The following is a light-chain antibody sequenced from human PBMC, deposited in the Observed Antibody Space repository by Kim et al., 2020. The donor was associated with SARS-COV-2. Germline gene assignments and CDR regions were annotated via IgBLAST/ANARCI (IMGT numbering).Light chain of an antibody. V-gene: IGKV1-17*01. J-gene: IGKJ2*01. CDR2: VAS. CDR1: QAIRND. CDR3: LQYNSYQYT. Sequence: ESVGDRVTITCRASQAIRNDVGWFQQKPGKAPKRLIYVASNLQSGVPSRFSGSGYGTDFTLTISSLQPEDFATYYCLQYNSYQYTFGQGTKLEI.